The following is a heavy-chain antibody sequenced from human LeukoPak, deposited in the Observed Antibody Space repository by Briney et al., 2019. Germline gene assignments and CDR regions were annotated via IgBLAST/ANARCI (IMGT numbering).Heavy chain of an antibody. V-gene: IGHV3-7*04. Sequence: GGSLRLSCAGSGFTFSTYLMTWVRQAPEKGLEWVANIKQDGSEKYYVDSVKGRFTSSRDNAKSSLFLQMNSLRFEDTAVYYCARNRDGFFDYWGRGTLVTVSS. CDR1: GFTFSTYL. CDR3: ARNRDGFFDY. CDR2: IKQDGSEK. J-gene: IGHJ4*02. D-gene: IGHD5-24*01.